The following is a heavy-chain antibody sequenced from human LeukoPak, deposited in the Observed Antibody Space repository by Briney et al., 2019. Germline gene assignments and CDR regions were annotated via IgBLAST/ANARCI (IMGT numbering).Heavy chain of an antibody. D-gene: IGHD6-6*01. CDR2: ISSGGST. CDR1: GFTVISNY. V-gene: IGHV3-66*01. Sequence: PGGSLRLSCAASGFTVISNYMTWVRQAPGKGLEWVSVISSGGSTYYADSVKGRFIISRDNSKNTLYLRMNSLRAEDTAVYYCARASPADYYGMDVWGQGTTVTVSS. CDR3: ARASPADYYGMDV. J-gene: IGHJ6*02.